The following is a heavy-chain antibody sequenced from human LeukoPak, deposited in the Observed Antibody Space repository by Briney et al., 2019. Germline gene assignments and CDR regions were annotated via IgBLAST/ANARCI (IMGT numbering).Heavy chain of an antibody. V-gene: IGHV3-33*01. CDR1: GFTFSSYV. D-gene: IGHD3-10*01. CDR3: ARDRITMVRGVIPLLQP. CDR2: IWFGGSNK. J-gene: IGHJ4*02. Sequence: GRSLIPSCAPCGFTFSSYVMLCVRHPRDRGGVCGAIIWFGGSNKNHADSVKGRFTISRDNSKHTVDLQMNSLRAQDTRVYYCARDRITMVRGVIPLLQPWGQGTLVPVSS.